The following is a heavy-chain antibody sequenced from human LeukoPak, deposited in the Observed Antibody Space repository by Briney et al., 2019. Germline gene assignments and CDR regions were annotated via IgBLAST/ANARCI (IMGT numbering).Heavy chain of an antibody. CDR1: GFTFSSYE. CDR2: SSGNGDST. J-gene: IGHJ4*02. V-gene: IGHV3-23*01. D-gene: IGHD1/OR15-1a*01. CDR3: ARDSNWNNGGFDY. Sequence: GGSLRLSCAASGFTFSSYEMNWVRQAPGKGLEWVSTSSGNGDSTYYGDSVKGRFTISRDNVKNTLHLQMSSLRAEDTAIYYCARDSNWNNGGFDYWGQGTLVTVSA.